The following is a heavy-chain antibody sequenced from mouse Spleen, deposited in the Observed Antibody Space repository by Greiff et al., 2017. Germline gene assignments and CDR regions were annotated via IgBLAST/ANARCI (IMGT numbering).Heavy chain of an antibody. D-gene: IGHD2-3*01. Sequence: QVQLQQPGAELVMPGASVKLSCKASGYTFTSYWMHWVKQRPGQGLEWIGEIDPSDSYTNYNQKFKGKATLTVDKSSSTAYMQLSSLTSEDSAVYYCARVAGWLGYFDVWGAGTTVTVSS. CDR1: GYTFTSYW. CDR3: ARVAGWLGYFDV. J-gene: IGHJ1*01. V-gene: IGHV1-69*01. CDR2: IDPSDSYT.